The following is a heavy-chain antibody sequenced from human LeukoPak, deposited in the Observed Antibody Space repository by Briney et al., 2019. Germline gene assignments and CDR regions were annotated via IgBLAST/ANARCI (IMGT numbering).Heavy chain of an antibody. CDR3: ARLDGSGNYYNEGDY. CDR2: INHTGST. CDR1: GGSFSGYY. D-gene: IGHD3-10*01. V-gene: IGHV4-34*01. J-gene: IGHJ4*02. Sequence: PSETLSLTCAVYGGSFSGYYWSWIRQPPGKGLEWIGEINHTGSTNYNPSLKSRVTISVDTSKNQFSLKLSSVTAADTAVYYCARLDGSGNYYNEGDYWGQGTLVTVSS.